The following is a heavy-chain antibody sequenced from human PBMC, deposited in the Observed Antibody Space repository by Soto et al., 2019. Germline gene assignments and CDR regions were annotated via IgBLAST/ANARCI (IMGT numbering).Heavy chain of an antibody. CDR2: ISAYNGNT. V-gene: IGHV1-18*01. J-gene: IGHJ5*02. Sequence: ASVKVSCKASGYTFTSYGISWVRQAPGQGLEWMGWISAYNGNTNYAQKLQGRVTMTTHTSTSTAYMELRSLRSDDTAVYYCARKRAAAGGAEGGNCFDPWGQGTLVTVSS. D-gene: IGHD6-13*01. CDR3: ARKRAAAGGAEGGNCFDP. CDR1: GYTFTSYG.